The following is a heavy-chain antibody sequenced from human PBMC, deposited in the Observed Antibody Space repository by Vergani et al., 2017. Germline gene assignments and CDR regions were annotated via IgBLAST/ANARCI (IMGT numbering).Heavy chain of an antibody. CDR2: IYYSGST. Sequence: QLQLQESGPGLVKPSATLSLTCSVSGASIRSSNYYWGWIRQPPGKGLEWIAIIYYSGSTYYNPSLKSRVSISVDTSKIQFSLKLSSVTAADPAVYFCAGHSTVEWLVKLGWIDPWGQGILVTVSS. CDR3: AGHSTVEWLVKLGWIDP. D-gene: IGHD6-19*01. J-gene: IGHJ5*02. CDR1: GASIRSSNYY. V-gene: IGHV4-39*01.